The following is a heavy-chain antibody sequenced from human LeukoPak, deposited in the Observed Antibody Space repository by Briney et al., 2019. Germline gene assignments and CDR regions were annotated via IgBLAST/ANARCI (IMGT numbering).Heavy chain of an antibody. CDR2: IYYSGST. D-gene: IGHD3-9*01. CDR3: ARHYDILTGNNWFDP. V-gene: IGHV4-39*01. J-gene: IGHJ5*02. CDR1: GCSISSSSYS. Sequence: PSETLSLTCTVSGCSISSSSYSWGWIGQPPGKGLVWIGSIYYSGSTYYNPSLKSRVTISVDTHKSRFSLKLSSVTAADTAVYYCARHYDILTGNNWFDPCGQGTLVTVSS.